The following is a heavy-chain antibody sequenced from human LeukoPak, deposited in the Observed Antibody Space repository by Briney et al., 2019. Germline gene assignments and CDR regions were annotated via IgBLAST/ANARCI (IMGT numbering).Heavy chain of an antibody. D-gene: IGHD6-13*01. CDR2: IYDSGST. J-gene: IGHJ4*02. CDR1: GGSIRSSYYY. V-gene: IGHV4-39*02. CDR3: AREDSSSWYYFGY. Sequence: SETLSLTCTVSGGSIRSSYYYWGWIRQPPGKGLEWIGSIYDSGSTYYNPSLKSRVTISVDTSKNQFSLQLNSVTPEDTAVYYCAREDSSSWYYFGYWGQGTLVTVSS.